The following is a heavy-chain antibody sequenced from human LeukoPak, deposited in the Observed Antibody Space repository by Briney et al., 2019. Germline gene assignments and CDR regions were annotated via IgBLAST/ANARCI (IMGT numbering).Heavy chain of an antibody. J-gene: IGHJ4*02. V-gene: IGHV4-34*01. CDR3: ARGGYRWSSAYFDY. CDR2: INHSGST. CDR1: GGSFSGYY. D-gene: IGHD3-22*01. Sequence: SETLSLTCAVYGGSFSGYYWSWIRQPPGKGLEWIGEINHSGSTNYHPSLKSQVTISVDTSKNQFSLKLSSVTAADTAVYYCARGGYRWSSAYFDYWGQGTLVTVSS.